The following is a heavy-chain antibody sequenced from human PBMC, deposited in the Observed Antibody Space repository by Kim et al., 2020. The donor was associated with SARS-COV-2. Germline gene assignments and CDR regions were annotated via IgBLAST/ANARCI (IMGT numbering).Heavy chain of an antibody. CDR2: IYYSGST. CDR3: ARPGPGGWYYFDY. D-gene: IGHD2-15*01. J-gene: IGHJ4*02. CDR1: GGSISSYY. Sequence: SETLSLTCTVSGGSISSYYWSWIRQPPGMGLEWIGYIYYSGSTNYNPSLKSRVTISVDTSKNQFSLKLSSVTAADTAVYYCARPGPGGWYYFDYWGQGTLVTVSS. V-gene: IGHV4-59*01.